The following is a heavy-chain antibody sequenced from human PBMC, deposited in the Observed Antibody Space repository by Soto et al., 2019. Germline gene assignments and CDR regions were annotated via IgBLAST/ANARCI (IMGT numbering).Heavy chain of an antibody. CDR1: GFTFSSYA. CDR2: ISGSGGST. D-gene: IGHD2-2*01. V-gene: IGHV3-23*01. J-gene: IGHJ4*02. Sequence: PGGSLRLSCAASGFTFSSYAMSWVRQAPGKGLEWVSAISGSGGSTYYADSVKGRFTISRDNSKNTLYLQMNSLRAEDTAVYYCEKDIQFQLLFGYFDYWGQGTLVTVSS. CDR3: EKDIQFQLLFGYFDY.